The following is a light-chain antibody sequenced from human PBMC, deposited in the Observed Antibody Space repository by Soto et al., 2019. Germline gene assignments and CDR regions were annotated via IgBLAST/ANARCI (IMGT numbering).Light chain of an antibody. J-gene: IGKJ5*01. Sequence: DLQMTQSPSSLSASVGDRVTITCRASESISRHLNWYQQKPGKAPNLLIYAASTLQNGVPSRFRGSGSGTEFNLTISSLQPEDFATYYGQQSYSTVSISFAQGTRLEIK. CDR3: QQSYSTVSIS. V-gene: IGKV1-39*01. CDR2: AAS. CDR1: ESISRH.